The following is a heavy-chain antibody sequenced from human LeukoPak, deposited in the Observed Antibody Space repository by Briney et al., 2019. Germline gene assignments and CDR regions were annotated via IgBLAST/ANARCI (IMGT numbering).Heavy chain of an antibody. Sequence: GGSLRLSCAASGLTFSSYWMTWVRQAPGKGLEWVATIKYDGSETYYVDSVRGRFSISRDNAKNSLYLQMNSLRAEDTAVYHCARDSTLSNYWGQGTLVTVSS. CDR2: IKYDGSET. D-gene: IGHD3-16*01. CDR3: ARDSTLSNY. V-gene: IGHV3-7*04. CDR1: GLTFSSYW. J-gene: IGHJ4*02.